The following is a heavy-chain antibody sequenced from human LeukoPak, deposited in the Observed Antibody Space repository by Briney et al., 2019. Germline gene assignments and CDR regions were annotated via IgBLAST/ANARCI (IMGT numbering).Heavy chain of an antibody. CDR3: TTDLSITMMVVVTSY. V-gene: IGHV3-15*01. CDR1: GFTFSNAW. CDR2: IKSKTDGGTT. J-gene: IGHJ4*02. D-gene: IGHD3-22*01. Sequence: PGGSLRLSCAASGFTFSNAWMSWVRQAPGMGLEWVGRIKSKTDGGTTDYAAPVKGRFTISRDDSKNTLYLQMNSLKTEDTAVYYCTTDLSITMMVVVTSYWGQGTLVTVSS.